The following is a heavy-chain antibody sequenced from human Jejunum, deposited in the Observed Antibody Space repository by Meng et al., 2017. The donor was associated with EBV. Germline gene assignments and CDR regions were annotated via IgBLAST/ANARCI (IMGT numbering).Heavy chain of an antibody. D-gene: IGHD3-3*01. V-gene: IGHV1-69*01. CDR2: IIPMFGTP. CDR1: GGSFNTLA. CDR3: ARGVTGFGVASLIYTWFDP. Sequence: VQLVSHGAEVKKPGSSVKVSGKALGGSFNTLAINWVRQAPGQGLEWVGGIIPMFGTPSYAQRFQGRVTITADESTSTAYLDLSSLRSEDTAMYYCARGVTGFGVASLIYTWFDPWGQGTLVTVSS. J-gene: IGHJ5*02.